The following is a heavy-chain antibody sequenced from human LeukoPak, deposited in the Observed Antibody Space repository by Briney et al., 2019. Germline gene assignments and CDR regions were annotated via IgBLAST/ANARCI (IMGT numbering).Heavy chain of an antibody. Sequence: GGSLRLSCAASGFTFSNAWMSWVRQAPGKGLEWVGRIKSKTDGGTTDYAAPVKGRFTISRDDSKNTLCLQMNSLKTEDTAVYYCTTAGGEYSSSSGFDYWGQGTLVTVSS. CDR3: TTAGGEYSSSSGFDY. D-gene: IGHD6-6*01. V-gene: IGHV3-15*01. CDR1: GFTFSNAW. J-gene: IGHJ4*02. CDR2: IKSKTDGGTT.